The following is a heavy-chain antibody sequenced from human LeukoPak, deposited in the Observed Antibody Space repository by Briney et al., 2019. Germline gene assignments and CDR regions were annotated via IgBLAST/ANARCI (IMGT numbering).Heavy chain of an antibody. D-gene: IGHD4-23*01. CDR2: IYYSGST. CDR3: ARDLLRSDYGGNSG. Sequence: SETLSLTCTVSGGSISSSSYYWGWIRQPPGKGLEWIGSIYYSGSTYYNPSLKSRVTISVDTSKNQFSLKLSSVTAADTAAYYCARDLLRSDYGGNSGWGQGTLVTVSS. J-gene: IGHJ4*02. V-gene: IGHV4-39*07. CDR1: GGSISSSSYY.